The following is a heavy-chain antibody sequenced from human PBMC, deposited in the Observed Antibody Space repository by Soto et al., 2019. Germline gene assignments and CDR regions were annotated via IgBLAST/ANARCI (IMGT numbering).Heavy chain of an antibody. Sequence: ASVKVSCKASGYTFTSYGISWVRQAPGQGLEWMGWISAYNGNTNYAQQFQGRVTMTTDTSTSTAYMELRSLRSDDTAMYFCAIYHLELFRFDYWGQGALVTVSS. V-gene: IGHV1-18*01. D-gene: IGHD2-2*01. CDR1: GYTFTSYG. CDR3: AIYHLELFRFDY. J-gene: IGHJ4*02. CDR2: ISAYNGNT.